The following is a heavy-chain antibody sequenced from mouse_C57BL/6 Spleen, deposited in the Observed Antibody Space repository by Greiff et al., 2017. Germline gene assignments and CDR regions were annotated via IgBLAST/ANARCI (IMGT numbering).Heavy chain of an antibody. CDR3: ARGSNLWYFDV. CDR1: GFTFSDYG. V-gene: IGHV5-17*01. D-gene: IGHD2-5*01. Sequence: EVQVVESGGGLVKPGGSLKLSCAASGFTFSDYGMPWVRQTPEKGLEWVAYISRGSSTIYYADTVKGRFPISRDTAKNTLFLQLTRLRSEDTAMYYCARGSNLWYFDVWGTGTTVTVSS. CDR2: ISRGSSTI. J-gene: IGHJ1*03.